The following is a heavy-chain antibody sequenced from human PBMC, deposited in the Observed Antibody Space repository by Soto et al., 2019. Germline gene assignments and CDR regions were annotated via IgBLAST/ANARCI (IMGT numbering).Heavy chain of an antibody. CDR3: ASDRAYDAHDYYYKAMDV. V-gene: IGHV3-21*01. Sequence: EVQLVESGGGLVKPGGSLRLSCISSGFTFRTYTMNWVRQAPGKGLEWVSGIRGCSPYTFYAESVKGRFTISRDNAKNALYPQKNGLRAEDTAVYYCASDRAYDAHDYYYKAMDVWGQGTTVTVS. CDR1: GFTFRTYT. J-gene: IGHJ6*02. D-gene: IGHD3-3*01. CDR2: IRGCSPYT.